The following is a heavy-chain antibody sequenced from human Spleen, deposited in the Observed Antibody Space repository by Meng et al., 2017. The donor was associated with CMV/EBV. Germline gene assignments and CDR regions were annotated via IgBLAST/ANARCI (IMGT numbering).Heavy chain of an antibody. V-gene: IGHV1-69*05. D-gene: IGHD1-14*01. Sequence: SCKVSGDTFNRYTFNWVRQAPGQGLEWMGVVIPIFGTIEYAEKFQGRVTITTDEATTTAYMELSSLKSDDTAVYYCARDRTRNRFDYWGQGTLVIVSS. CDR2: VIPIFGTI. CDR3: ARDRTRNRFDY. CDR1: GDTFNRYT. J-gene: IGHJ4*02.